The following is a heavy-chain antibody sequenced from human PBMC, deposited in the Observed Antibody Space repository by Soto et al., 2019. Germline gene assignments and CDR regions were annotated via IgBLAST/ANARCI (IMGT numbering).Heavy chain of an antibody. V-gene: IGHV6-1*01. CDR1: GDSVYSNSPS. CDR3: VRVGETTPSGMDV. Sequence: SPSRQLACGIFGDSVYSNSPSWNLISQSASRGLGWLGRTYYTSKWYNDSAVSVKSRITIPSDTSKNQFSLQLNSVTPEHTAVYSGVRVGETTPSGMDVWGQGTTVTVSS. J-gene: IGHJ6*02. CDR2: TYYTSKWYN. D-gene: IGHD1-7*01.